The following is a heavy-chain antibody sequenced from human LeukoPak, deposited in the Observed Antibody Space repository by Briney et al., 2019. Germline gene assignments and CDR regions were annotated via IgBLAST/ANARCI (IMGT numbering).Heavy chain of an antibody. CDR1: GGSISSYD. V-gene: IGHV4-59*01. Sequence: SETLSLTCTVSGGSISSYDWSWIRQPPGKRLEWIGYIYYSGSTNYNPSLKSRVTISVDTSKNQFSLKLSSVTAADTAVYYCAGASYDSSGVHWGQGTLVTVSS. J-gene: IGHJ4*02. D-gene: IGHD3-22*01. CDR2: IYYSGST. CDR3: AGASYDSSGVH.